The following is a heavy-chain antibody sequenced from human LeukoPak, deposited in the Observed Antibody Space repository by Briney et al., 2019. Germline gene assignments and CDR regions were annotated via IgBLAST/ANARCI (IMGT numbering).Heavy chain of an antibody. CDR2: ISGRGGST. J-gene: IGHJ4*02. D-gene: IGHD2-15*01. CDR1: GFTFSSYV. V-gene: IGHV3-23*01. Sequence: PGGSLRLSCAASGFTFSSYVMSWLRQAPGKGLEGVSEISGRGGSTNYTNSVKGRFTISRDNSKNTLYLQMNSLRAEDTAVYYCAKDLEPGVAANFDYWGQGTLVTVSS. CDR3: AKDLEPGVAANFDY.